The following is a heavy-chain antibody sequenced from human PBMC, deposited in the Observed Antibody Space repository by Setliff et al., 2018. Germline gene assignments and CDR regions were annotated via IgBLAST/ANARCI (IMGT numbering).Heavy chain of an antibody. D-gene: IGHD2-15*01. CDR3: ARDGGGYCATTSCFHFDY. CDR1: GYTFNTHG. Sequence: ASVKVSCKSYGYTFNTHGISWVRQAPGQRPEWMGWISPYNGKTRSIERFQGRLTLTIDTSTNTVFMESRNLRPDDTAIYYCARDGGGYCATTSCFHFDYWGPETLLVTVS. V-gene: IGHV1-18*01. CDR2: ISPYNGKT. J-gene: IGHJ4*03.